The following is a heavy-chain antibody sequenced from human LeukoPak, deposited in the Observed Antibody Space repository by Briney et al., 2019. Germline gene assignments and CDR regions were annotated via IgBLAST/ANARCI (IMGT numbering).Heavy chain of an antibody. CDR3: AIGSGSYYWVYFDY. V-gene: IGHV5-51*01. Sequence: GESLKISCKGSGYSFTSHWIGWVRQMPGRGLEWLGIIYPGDSDIRYSPSFQGQVTISADESISTAYLQWSSLKASDTAMYYCAIGSGSYYWVYFDYWGQGTLVTVSS. J-gene: IGHJ4*02. CDR1: GYSFTSHW. D-gene: IGHD1-26*01. CDR2: IYPGDSDI.